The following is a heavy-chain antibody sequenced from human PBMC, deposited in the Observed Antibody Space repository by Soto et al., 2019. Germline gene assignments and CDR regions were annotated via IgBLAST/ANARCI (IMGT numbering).Heavy chain of an antibody. Sequence: SETLSLTCAVYGGSFSGYYWSWIRQPPGKGLEWIGSIYYSGSTYYNPSLKSRVTISVDTSKNQFSLKLSSVTAADAAVYYCARRRLGNYHDYWGQGTLVTVSS. D-gene: IGHD4-4*01. CDR2: IYYSGST. J-gene: IGHJ4*02. CDR1: GGSFSGYY. CDR3: ARRRLGNYHDY. V-gene: IGHV4-34*01.